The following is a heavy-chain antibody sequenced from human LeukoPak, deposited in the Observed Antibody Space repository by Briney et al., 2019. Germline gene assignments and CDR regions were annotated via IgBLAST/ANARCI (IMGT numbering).Heavy chain of an antibody. D-gene: IGHD2-15*01. Sequence: ASVKVSCKASGGTFSSYAISWVRQAPGQGLEWMGGIIPIFGTANYARKFQGRVTITADKSTSTAYMELSSLRSEDTAVYYCATGIGYCSGGSCYQKYYFDYWGQGTLVTVSS. J-gene: IGHJ4*02. CDR2: IIPIFGTA. V-gene: IGHV1-69*06. CDR3: ATGIGYCSGGSCYQKYYFDY. CDR1: GGTFSSYA.